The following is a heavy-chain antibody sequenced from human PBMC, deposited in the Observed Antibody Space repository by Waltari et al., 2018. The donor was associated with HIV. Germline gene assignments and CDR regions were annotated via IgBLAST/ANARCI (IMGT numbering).Heavy chain of an antibody. D-gene: IGHD1-20*01. CDR1: GFNVGAYY. CDR3: ARGDNWTCDY. Sequence: EVQLVESGGDLVQPGGSLGLSCVASGFNVGAYYMDWVRQTPGKGLEWVANMNQDKSEWSYVDSVKGRFTISRDNARSSLYLQMDSLTPEDTAVYYCARGDNWTCDYWGRGTLVTVSS. J-gene: IGHJ4*02. V-gene: IGHV3-7*01. CDR2: MNQDKSEW.